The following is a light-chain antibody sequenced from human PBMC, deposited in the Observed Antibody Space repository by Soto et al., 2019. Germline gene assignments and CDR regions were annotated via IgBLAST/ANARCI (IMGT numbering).Light chain of an antibody. CDR3: QQYGGSSTWT. J-gene: IGKJ1*01. CDR1: QSFSSSY. CDR2: GGS. Sequence: EIVLTQSPDTLSLSPGEGATLSCRASQSFSSSYLAWYQQKPGQAPRLLIYGGSSRAIGIPDRFIGSGSGTDFTLTISRLEPEDFAVYYCQQYGGSSTWTFGQGTKVESK. V-gene: IGKV3-20*01.